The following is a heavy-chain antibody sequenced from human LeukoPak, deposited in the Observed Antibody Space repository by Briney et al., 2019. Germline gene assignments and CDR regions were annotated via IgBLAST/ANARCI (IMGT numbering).Heavy chain of an antibody. D-gene: IGHD3-22*01. Sequence: GGSLRLSCAASGFTFSSYAMSWVRQAPGKGLEWVSAISGSGGSTYYADSVKGRFTISRDNSKNTLYLQMNSLRAEDTAVYYCAKDGHYYDSSGYYDDDYHYYGMDVWGQGTTVTVSS. CDR2: ISGSGGST. CDR1: GFTFSSYA. J-gene: IGHJ6*02. V-gene: IGHV3-23*01. CDR3: AKDGHYYDSSGYYDDDYHYYGMDV.